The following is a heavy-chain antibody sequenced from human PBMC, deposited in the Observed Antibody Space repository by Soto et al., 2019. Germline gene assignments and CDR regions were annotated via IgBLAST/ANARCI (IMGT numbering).Heavy chain of an antibody. V-gene: IGHV3-30-3*01. CDR3: ARVRWTYSSGWYSIDY. D-gene: IGHD6-19*01. CDR1: GFTFSSYA. CDR2: ISYDGSNK. Sequence: QVQLVESGGGVVQPGRSLRLSCAASGFTFSSYAMHWVRQAPGKGLEWVAVISYDGSNKYYADSVKGRFTISRDNSKNTRYLQMNSLRAEDTAVYYCARVRWTYSSGWYSIDYWGQGTLVTVSS. J-gene: IGHJ4*02.